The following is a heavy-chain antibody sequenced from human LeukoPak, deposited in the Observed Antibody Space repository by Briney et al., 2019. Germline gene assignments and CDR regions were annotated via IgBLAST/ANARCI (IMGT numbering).Heavy chain of an antibody. D-gene: IGHD1-14*01. Sequence: ASVKVSCKASGGTFSSYAISWVRQAPGQGLEWMGGIIPIFGTANYAQKFQGRVTITTDESTSTAYMELSSLTSNDTAVYFCARGPRNDPWGQGTLVTVSS. V-gene: IGHV1-69*05. CDR1: GGTFSSYA. CDR3: ARGPRNDP. CDR2: IIPIFGTA. J-gene: IGHJ5*02.